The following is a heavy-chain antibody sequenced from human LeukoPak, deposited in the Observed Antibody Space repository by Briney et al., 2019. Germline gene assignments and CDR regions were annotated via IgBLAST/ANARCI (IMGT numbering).Heavy chain of an antibody. CDR1: GFTISNYY. Sequence: GGSLRLSCAASGFTISNYYMRWFRQAPGEGLQWFSRINYRATIISYADSVKGRFTISRENARNTLYLKMNSLTAEDTAVYYCVRDLILVWTPGDDFDHWGQGTLVTVSS. CDR3: VRDLILVWTPGDDFDH. J-gene: IGHJ4*02. V-gene: IGHV3-74*01. D-gene: IGHD3-22*01. CDR2: INYRATII.